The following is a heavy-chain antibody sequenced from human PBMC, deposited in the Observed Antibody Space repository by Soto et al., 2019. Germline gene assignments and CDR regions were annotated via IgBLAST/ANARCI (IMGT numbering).Heavy chain of an antibody. CDR3: AEDFLGSWGYPLGFSDF. D-gene: IGHD3-10*01. CDR2: LSGSGNYT. CDR1: GFTFSSYW. Sequence: GGSLRLSCAASGFTFSSYWMHWFRQAPGKGLVWVSGLSGSGNYTYYSVSVKGRFTISRDNSNNMVYLQMNSLGAEDTAVYYCAEDFLGSWGYPLGFSDFWGQGSSVTVSA. J-gene: IGHJ4*02. V-gene: IGHV3-23*01.